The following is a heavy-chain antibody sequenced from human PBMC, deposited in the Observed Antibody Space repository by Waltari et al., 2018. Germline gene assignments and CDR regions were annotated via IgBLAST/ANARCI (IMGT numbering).Heavy chain of an antibody. Sequence: QVQLQQWGAGLLKPSETLSLTCAVYGGSFSGYYWSWIRQPPGKGLEWIGEINHSGSTNYNPSLKSRVTISVDTSKNQFSLKLSSVTAADTAVYYCARGRSALDFDYWGQGTLVTVSS. V-gene: IGHV4-34*01. CDR2: INHSGST. CDR3: ARGRSALDFDY. D-gene: IGHD6-25*01. J-gene: IGHJ4*02. CDR1: GGSFSGYY.